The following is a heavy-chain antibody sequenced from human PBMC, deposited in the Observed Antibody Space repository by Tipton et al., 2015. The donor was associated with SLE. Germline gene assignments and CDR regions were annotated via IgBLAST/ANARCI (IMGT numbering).Heavy chain of an antibody. J-gene: IGHJ4*02. CDR2: IYSGGTT. V-gene: IGHV3-53*01. CDR1: GVTVSSDS. D-gene: IGHD3-10*01. Sequence: SLRLSCAASGVTVSSDSMGWVRQAPGKGLEWVSVIYSGGTTYYADSVKGRFTISRDNSKNTLYLQLNSLRAEDTAVYYCARGGFSMVRGSDWGQGTLVTVSS. CDR3: ARGGFSMVRGSD.